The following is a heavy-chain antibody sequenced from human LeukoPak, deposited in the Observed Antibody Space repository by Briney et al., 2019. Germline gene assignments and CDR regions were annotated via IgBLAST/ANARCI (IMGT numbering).Heavy chain of an antibody. V-gene: IGHV3-23*01. CDR3: ARDYADYVGYFFFDY. CDR1: GFTFNNYA. D-gene: IGHD4-17*01. Sequence: PGGSLRLSCAASGFTFNNYAMNWARHAPGEGLEWVSSISGGGETTYYADSAKGRFTISRDNSQNTLYLQMNSLRAEDTAVYYCARDYADYVGYFFFDYWGQGTLVTASS. J-gene: IGHJ4*02. CDR2: ISGGGETT.